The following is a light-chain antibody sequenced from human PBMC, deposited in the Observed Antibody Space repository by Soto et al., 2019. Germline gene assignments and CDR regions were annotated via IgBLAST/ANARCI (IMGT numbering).Light chain of an antibody. CDR1: QAIRND. V-gene: IGKV1-6*01. CDR2: AAS. J-gene: IGKJ2*01. CDR3: LQDYNYPRT. Sequence: AIQMTQSPSSLSASVGDRVTITCRASQAIRNDLGWYQQKPGKAPKLLIYAASSLQSGVPSRFSGSGSATDFTLTISSLQPEDFATYYCLQDYNYPRTFGQGTNLEIK.